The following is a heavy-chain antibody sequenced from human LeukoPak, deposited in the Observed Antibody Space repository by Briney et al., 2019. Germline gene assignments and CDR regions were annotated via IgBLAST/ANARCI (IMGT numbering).Heavy chain of an antibody. CDR1: GFTFSSYS. V-gene: IGHV3-48*01. CDR3: ARRSEFGVLYYMDV. D-gene: IGHD3-16*01. Sequence: GGSLRLSCTASGFTFSSYSMNWVRQAPGKGLEWVSYISGSSGTIYYADSVKGRFTISRDNAKNSLYLQMNSLRAEDTAVYYCARRSEFGVLYYMDVWGKGTTVTVSS. J-gene: IGHJ6*03. CDR2: ISGSSGTI.